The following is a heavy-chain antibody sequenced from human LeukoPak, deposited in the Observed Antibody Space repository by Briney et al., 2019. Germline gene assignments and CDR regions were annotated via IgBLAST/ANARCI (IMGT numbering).Heavy chain of an antibody. CDR2: IKSKTDGGTT. J-gene: IGHJ4*02. Sequence: PGGSLRLSCAASGFTFSNAWMSWVRQAPGKGLEWVGRIKSKTDGGTTDYAAPVKGRFTISRDDSKNTLYLQMNSLTTEDTAVYYCTTTRITMVRGVITRFDYWGQGTLVTVSS. D-gene: IGHD3-10*01. CDR1: GFTFSNAW. V-gene: IGHV3-15*01. CDR3: TTTRITMVRGVITRFDY.